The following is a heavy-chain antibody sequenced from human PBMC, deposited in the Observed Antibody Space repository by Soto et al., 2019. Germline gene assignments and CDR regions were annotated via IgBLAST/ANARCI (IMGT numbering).Heavy chain of an antibody. CDR2: IWYDGSNK. D-gene: IGHD3-3*01. Sequence: QVQLVESGGGVVQPGRSLRLSCAASGFTFSSYGMHWVRQAPGKGLEWVAVIWYDGSNKYYADSVKGRFTISRDNSKNTLYLQMNSLRAEDTAVYYCARQSNFWSGYFDPGDHALFDYWGQGTLVTVSS. CDR3: ARQSNFWSGYFDPGDHALFDY. V-gene: IGHV3-33*01. CDR1: GFTFSSYG. J-gene: IGHJ4*02.